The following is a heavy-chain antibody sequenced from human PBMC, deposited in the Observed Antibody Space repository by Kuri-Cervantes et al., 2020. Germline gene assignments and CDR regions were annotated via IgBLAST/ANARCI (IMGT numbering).Heavy chain of an antibody. CDR2: ISSSSSTI. V-gene: IGHV3-48*01. Sequence: GGSLRLSCAASGFTFSSYSMNWVRQAPGKGLEWVSYISSSSSTIYYADSVKGRFTISRGHSKHTLHLQMNSLRVEDTAVYYCAKLGLGYWGHGTLVTVSS. CDR3: AKLGLGY. D-gene: IGHD6-13*01. J-gene: IGHJ4*01. CDR1: GFTFSSYS.